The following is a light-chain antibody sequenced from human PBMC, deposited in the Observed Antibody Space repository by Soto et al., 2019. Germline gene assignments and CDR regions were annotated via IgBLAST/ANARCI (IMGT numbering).Light chain of an antibody. CDR1: QDITNY. J-gene: IGKJ3*01. CDR3: QNYNNVPLI. Sequence: DIRMTQSPSSLSASVGDRVTITCRASQDITNYLAWYQQKPGKVPRLLIYNAFILQSGVPSRFSGSGSGTDFTLTISSLQPEDVATYYCQNYNNVPLIFGPGTKVDIK. CDR2: NAF. V-gene: IGKV1-27*01.